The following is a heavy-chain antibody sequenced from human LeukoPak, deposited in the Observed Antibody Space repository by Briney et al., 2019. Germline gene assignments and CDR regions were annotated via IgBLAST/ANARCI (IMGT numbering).Heavy chain of an antibody. Sequence: AGGSLRLSCAASGFTFSSYGMHWVRQAPGKGLEWVSAISGSSGSTYYADSVKGRFTISRDNSKNTLYLQMSSLRAEDTAVYYCAKDRGSSSLYFDYWGQGTLVTVSS. CDR2: ISGSSGST. V-gene: IGHV3-23*01. D-gene: IGHD6-13*01. CDR3: AKDRGSSSLYFDY. CDR1: GFTFSSYG. J-gene: IGHJ4*02.